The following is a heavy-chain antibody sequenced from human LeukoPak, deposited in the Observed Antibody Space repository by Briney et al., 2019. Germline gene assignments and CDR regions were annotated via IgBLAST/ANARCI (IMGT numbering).Heavy chain of an antibody. CDR3: AKGAWAADGPMGNNFAS. CDR1: GFTFSSYA. J-gene: IGHJ4*02. Sequence: GGSLRLSCAASGFTFSSYAMSWVRQAPGKGLEWVAFIPYDASDKYYADSVKGRFTISRDNSNNTLTLHMSSLRSEDTSIYFCAKGAWAADGPMGNNFASWGRGSLVTVSS. CDR2: IPYDASDK. D-gene: IGHD6-13*01. V-gene: IGHV3-30*02.